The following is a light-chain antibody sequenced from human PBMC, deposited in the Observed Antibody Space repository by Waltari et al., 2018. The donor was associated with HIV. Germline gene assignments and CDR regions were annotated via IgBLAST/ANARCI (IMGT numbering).Light chain of an antibody. J-gene: IGLJ3*02. CDR2: SND. CDR3: ATWDDSLNGWV. CDR1: SSNIGSNT. V-gene: IGLV1-44*01. Sequence: QSVLTQPPSASGTPGQRVTISCSGSSSNIGSNTVTWYHQVPGPAPKVFIYSNDDRPSGVPDRFSGSKSGTSASLAISGLQSEDEADYYGATWDDSLNGWVFGGGTKVTVL.